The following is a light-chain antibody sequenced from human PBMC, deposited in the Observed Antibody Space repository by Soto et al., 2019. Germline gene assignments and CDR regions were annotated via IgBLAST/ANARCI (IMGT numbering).Light chain of an antibody. J-gene: IGLJ1*01. Sequence: QSALTQPPSASGSPGQSVTISCTGTSSDVGGYNYVSWYQQHPGEAPKLVIYEVSKLPSGVPDRFSGSKSANTASLTVSGLQAEDEADYYCSSDAGNSNFFVFGTGTKLTVL. CDR1: SSDVGGYNY. CDR2: EVS. V-gene: IGLV2-8*01. CDR3: SSDAGNSNFFV.